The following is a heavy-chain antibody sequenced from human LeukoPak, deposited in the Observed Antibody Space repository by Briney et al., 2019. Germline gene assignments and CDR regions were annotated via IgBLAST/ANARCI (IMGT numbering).Heavy chain of an antibody. D-gene: IGHD5-24*01. V-gene: IGHV1-69*13. CDR1: GGTFSSYA. J-gene: IGHJ5*02. Sequence: ASVKVSCKASGGTFSSYAISWVRQAPGQGLEWMGGIVPIFGTANYAQKFQGRVTITADESTSTAYMELSSLRSEDTAVYYCARQRWLQFSFWFDPWGQGTLVTVSS. CDR2: IVPIFGTA. CDR3: ARQRWLQFSFWFDP.